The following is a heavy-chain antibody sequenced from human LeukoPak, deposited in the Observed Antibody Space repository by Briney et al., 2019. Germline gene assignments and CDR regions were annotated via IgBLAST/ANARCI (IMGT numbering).Heavy chain of an antibody. CDR2: IYNSGNT. CDR1: GGPISGYY. J-gene: IGHJ4*02. Sequence: PSETLSPTCTVSGGPISGYYWSWIRQPAGKGLEWVGRIYNSGNTNYNPSLKGRVTMSVDTSKNQFSLKLNSVTAADTAVYYCARGPYSSGWYSIDYWGQGTLVTVSS. V-gene: IGHV4-4*07. CDR3: ARGPYSSGWYSIDY. D-gene: IGHD6-19*01.